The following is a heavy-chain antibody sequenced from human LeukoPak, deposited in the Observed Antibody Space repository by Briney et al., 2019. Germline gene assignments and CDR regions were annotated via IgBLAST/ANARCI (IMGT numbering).Heavy chain of an antibody. V-gene: IGHV3-23*01. CDR3: VKDLSGYYRPFEY. CDR1: GFTFGGYA. D-gene: IGHD3-22*01. Sequence: PGGSLRLSCAASGFTFGGYAMSWVRQAPGKGLEWVSAISGGGGNTYYADSVKGRFTISRDNSKNTLYLQMNSLRPEDTAVYSCVKDLSGYYRPFEYWGQGTLVTVSS. J-gene: IGHJ4*02. CDR2: ISGGGGNT.